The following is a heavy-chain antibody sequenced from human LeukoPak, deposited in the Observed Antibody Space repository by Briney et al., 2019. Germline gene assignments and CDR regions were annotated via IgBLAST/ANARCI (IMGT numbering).Heavy chain of an antibody. Sequence: GGSLRLSCAVSGFAFGSEAMSWVRQSPARGLEWVASISPGGGTTYYADYVKGRFTISRDNSKNSLFVQMNSLRAEDTAVYFCARTLSNWNYPTWLDPWGQGTLVTVSS. CDR2: ISPGGGTT. D-gene: IGHD1-7*01. CDR1: GFAFGSEA. V-gene: IGHV3-23*01. CDR3: ARTLSNWNYPTWLDP. J-gene: IGHJ5*02.